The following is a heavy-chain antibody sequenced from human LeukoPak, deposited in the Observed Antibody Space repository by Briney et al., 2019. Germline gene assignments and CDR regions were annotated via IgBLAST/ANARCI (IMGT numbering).Heavy chain of an antibody. CDR2: IRADSQI. V-gene: IGHV5-51*01. D-gene: IGHD1-14*01. CDR3: ARRGGTPFYDY. J-gene: IGHJ4*02. CDR1: GYYFTDYS. Sequence: GKPLQISCMTSGYYFTDYSIGWVRQKPRKGLEWMGIIRADSQITYSPSFQGQVTFSADRSKDTAYLRWSSLKASDTAMYYCARRGGTPFYDYWGQGTLVTVSP.